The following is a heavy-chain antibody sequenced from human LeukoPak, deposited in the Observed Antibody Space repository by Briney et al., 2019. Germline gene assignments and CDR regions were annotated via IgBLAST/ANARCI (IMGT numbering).Heavy chain of an antibody. CDR1: GYTLTELS. D-gene: IGHD3-22*01. J-gene: IGHJ4*02. V-gene: IGHV1-24*01. CDR3: ATDVSYSDSSGYLY. CDR2: FDPEDGET. Sequence: ASVKVSCKVSGYTLTELSMHWVRQAPGKGLEWMGGFDPEDGETIYAQKFQGRVTMTEDTSTDTAYMELSSLRSEDTAVYYCATDVSYSDSSGYLYWGQGTLVTVSS.